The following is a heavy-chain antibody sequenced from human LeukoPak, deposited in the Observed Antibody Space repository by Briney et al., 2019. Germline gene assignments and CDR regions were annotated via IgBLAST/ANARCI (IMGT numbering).Heavy chain of an antibody. CDR1: GYSFTRYW. Sequence: GESLKISCKGSGYSFTRYWIGWVRQMPGKGLEWMGIIYPGDSDTRYSPSFQGQVTISADKSISTAYLQWSSLKASDTAMYYCARQAFSGGSYSRAYFEYWGQGTLVTVSS. J-gene: IGHJ4*02. CDR2: IYPGDSDT. D-gene: IGHD1-26*01. CDR3: ARQAFSGGSYSRAYFEY. V-gene: IGHV5-51*01.